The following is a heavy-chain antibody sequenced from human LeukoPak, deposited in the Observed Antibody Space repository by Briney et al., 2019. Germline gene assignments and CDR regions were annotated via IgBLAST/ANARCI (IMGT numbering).Heavy chain of an antibody. V-gene: IGHV3-7*01. CDR1: VYTFNSYS. CDR3: ARHNYYQFDY. CDR2: LKHGGSEK. J-gene: IGHJ4*02. Sequence: GGSLRLSSTASVYTFNSYSMTWVREAPGMGLEWVANLKHGGSEKCYVDSVRGRFTISRDNAKNSLHRQMNTLRAEDTAVYFCARHNYYQFDYWGQGTLVTASS. D-gene: IGHD1-1*01.